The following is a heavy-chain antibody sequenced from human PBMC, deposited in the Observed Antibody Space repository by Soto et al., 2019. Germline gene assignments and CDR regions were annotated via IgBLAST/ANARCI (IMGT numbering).Heavy chain of an antibody. Sequence: QVQLQESGPGLVKPSETLSLTCTVSGGSVSSGSYYWSWIRQPPGKGLEWIGYIYYSGSTNYNPSLTXXGXTXXNTSKNQFSLKLSSVTAADTGVYYCARDRGREDDYWGQGTLVTVSS. CDR1: GGSVSSGSYY. J-gene: IGHJ4*02. CDR3: ARDRGREDDY. CDR2: IYYSGST. V-gene: IGHV4-61*01. D-gene: IGHD1-26*01.